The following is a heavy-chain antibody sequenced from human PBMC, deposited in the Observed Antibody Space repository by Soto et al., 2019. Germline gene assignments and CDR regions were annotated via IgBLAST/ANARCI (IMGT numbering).Heavy chain of an antibody. CDR2: IYYLGNT. D-gene: IGHD3-22*01. CDR3: AGLYPYESSGYHLNY. Sequence: SGTPSPPRTVSCGSLRSSSSFRGWVPPPPGKGLEWVGSIYYLGNTYYNPSLGSRVTISVDTSKNQFSLKLRSVTAADTAVFYCAGLYPYESSGYHLNYWGQGALVTVSS. CDR1: CGSLRSSSSF. J-gene: IGHJ4*02. V-gene: IGHV4-39*01.